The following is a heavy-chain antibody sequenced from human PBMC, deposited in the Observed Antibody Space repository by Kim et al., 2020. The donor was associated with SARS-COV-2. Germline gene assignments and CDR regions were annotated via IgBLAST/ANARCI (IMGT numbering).Heavy chain of an antibody. CDR3: ARDLVSDY. D-gene: IGHD2-8*02. Sequence: GGSTYHADSVKGRFTISRDNSKNTLYLQMNSLRAEDTAVYYCARDLVSDYWGQGTLVTVSS. CDR2: GGST. V-gene: IGHV3-53*01. J-gene: IGHJ4*02.